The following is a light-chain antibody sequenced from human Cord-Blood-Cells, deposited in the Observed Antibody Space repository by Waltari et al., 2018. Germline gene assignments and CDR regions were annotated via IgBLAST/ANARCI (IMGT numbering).Light chain of an antibody. CDR3: QQYGSSPFT. Sequence: EIVLTQSPGTLSLSPGERATLPCRAGQNVSSSYLAWHQQKPGQAPRLLIYGASSRATGIPDRFSGSGSGTDFTLTISRLEPEDLAVYYCQQYGSSPFTFGPGTKVDIK. V-gene: IGKV3-20*01. CDR1: QNVSSSY. CDR2: GAS. J-gene: IGKJ3*01.